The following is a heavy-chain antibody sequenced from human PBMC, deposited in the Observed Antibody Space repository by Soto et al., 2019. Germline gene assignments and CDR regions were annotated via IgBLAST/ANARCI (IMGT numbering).Heavy chain of an antibody. CDR3: ARVPSPFDYYYAMDV. J-gene: IGHJ6*02. Sequence: TSETLSRNWAVSGDSIRRGNKYRSWMGQPAGKGLEWIGYIFSSGTTYYNPSLKSRLTMSLDTSQNQFSLKLNSVTDADTAVYYCARVPSPFDYYYAMDVWGQGTTVTVSS. CDR2: IFSSGTT. V-gene: IGHV4-30-4*01. CDR1: GDSIRRGNKY. D-gene: IGHD3-16*01.